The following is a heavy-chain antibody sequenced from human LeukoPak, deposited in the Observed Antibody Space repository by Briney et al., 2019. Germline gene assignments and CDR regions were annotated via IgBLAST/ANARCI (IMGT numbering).Heavy chain of an antibody. CDR2: ISGSGGST. CDR3: AKAQPPHYYGSGSYYPFDY. D-gene: IGHD3-10*01. J-gene: IGHJ4*02. Sequence: GGSLRLSCAASGFTFSSYAMSWVRQAPGKGLEWVSAISGSGGSTYYADSVKGRFTISRDNSKNTLYLQMNSLRAEGTAVYYCAKAQPPHYYGSGSYYPFDYWGQGTLVTVSS. V-gene: IGHV3-23*01. CDR1: GFTFSSYA.